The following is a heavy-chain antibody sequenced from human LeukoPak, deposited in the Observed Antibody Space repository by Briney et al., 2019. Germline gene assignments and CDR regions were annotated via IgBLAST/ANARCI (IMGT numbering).Heavy chain of an antibody. CDR1: GFPFSSYS. CDR3: ARDRNYYDSSGYSKTVDY. CDR2: MSSSSNYI. D-gene: IGHD3-22*01. J-gene: IGHJ4*02. Sequence: GSLRLSCAASGFPFSSYSMNWVRQAPGKGLEWVSSMSSSSNYIYYADSVKGRFTISRDNAKNSLYLQMNSLRAEDTAVYYCARDRNYYDSSGYSKTVDYWGQGTLVTVSS. V-gene: IGHV3-21*01.